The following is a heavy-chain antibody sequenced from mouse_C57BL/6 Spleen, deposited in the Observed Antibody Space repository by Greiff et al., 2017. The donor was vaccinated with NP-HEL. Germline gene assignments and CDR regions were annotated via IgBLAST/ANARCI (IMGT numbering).Heavy chain of an antibody. J-gene: IGHJ1*03. CDR1: GYTFTSYW. CDR2: IDPSDSYT. CDR3: ARSPRSYGYFEG. V-gene: IGHV1-69*01. Sequence: QVQLQQPGAELVMPGASVKLSCKASGYTFTSYWMHWVKQRPGQGLEWIGEIDPSDSYTNYNQKFKGKSTLTVDKSSSTAYMQLSSLTSEDSAVYYCARSPRSYGYFEGWGTGTTVTV.